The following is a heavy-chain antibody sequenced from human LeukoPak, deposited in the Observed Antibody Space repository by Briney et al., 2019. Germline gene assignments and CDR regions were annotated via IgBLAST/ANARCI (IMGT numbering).Heavy chain of an antibody. CDR2: ISWNGGSI. CDR3: GKDIEGGPYYYYGMDG. Sequence: GGSLRLSCAASGFTFSSYAMSWARQAPGKGLEWVSGISWNGGSIGYADSVKGRFTISRDNAKNSLYLQMNSLRAEDTALYYCGKDIEGGPYYYYGMDGWGQGTTVTVSS. J-gene: IGHJ6*02. CDR1: GFTFSSYA. V-gene: IGHV3-9*01. D-gene: IGHD3-16*01.